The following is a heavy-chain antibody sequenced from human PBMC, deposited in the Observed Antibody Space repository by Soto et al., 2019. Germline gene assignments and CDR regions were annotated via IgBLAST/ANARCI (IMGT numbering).Heavy chain of an antibody. D-gene: IGHD4-17*01. Sequence: QLQLQESGSGLVKPSQTLSLTCAVSGGSISSGGYSWSWIRQPPGKGLEWIGYIYHSGTTYYNPSLKSRVTISVDRSKNQFSLKLSAVTAADTAVYYCARAHYGDYGYGMDVWGQGTTVTVSS. CDR1: GGSISSGGYS. V-gene: IGHV4-30-2*01. CDR3: ARAHYGDYGYGMDV. CDR2: IYHSGTT. J-gene: IGHJ6*02.